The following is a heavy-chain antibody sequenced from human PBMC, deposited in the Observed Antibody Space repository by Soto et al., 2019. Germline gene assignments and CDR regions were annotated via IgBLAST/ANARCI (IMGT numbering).Heavy chain of an antibody. V-gene: IGHV3-21*01. CDR3: AGWCIAAPLCVDY. CDR1: GFTFSSYS. CDR2: ISSSSSYI. D-gene: IGHD6-6*01. Sequence: EVQLVESGGGLVKPGGSLRLSCAASGFTFSSYSMNWFRQAPGKGLEWVSSISSSSSYIYYADSVKGRFTIYRDNAKNSLYLQMNSLRAEDTAVYYCAGWCIAAPLCVDYWGQGTLGTVS. J-gene: IGHJ4*02.